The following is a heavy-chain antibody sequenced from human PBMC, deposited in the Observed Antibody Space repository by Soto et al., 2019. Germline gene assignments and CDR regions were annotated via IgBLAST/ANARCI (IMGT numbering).Heavy chain of an antibody. CDR1: GFTFINYA. CDR3: ARHLSHLRTGWFDP. V-gene: IGHV3-30-3*01. D-gene: IGHD7-27*01. CDR2: ISGDGTNQ. J-gene: IGHJ5*02. Sequence: QEQLVESGGGVVQPGRSLRLSCRVSGFTFINYAMHWVRQAPGKGLEWVALISGDGTNQYYADSVKGRFTISRDNSRNTLYLQMNSLRADDTAVYYCARHLSHLRTGWFDPWGQGPLVTVSS.